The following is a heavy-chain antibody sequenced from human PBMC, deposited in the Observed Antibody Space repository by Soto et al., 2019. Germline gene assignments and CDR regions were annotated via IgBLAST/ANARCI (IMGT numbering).Heavy chain of an antibody. Sequence: EVQLVESGGGLVQPGGSLSLSCAASGLTFSSCWMTWVRQAPGKGLEWVADIKQDGSETYYVDSVKGRFTISRDNAKNSLYLQMNSLRAEDTAVYFCAKETHYYTFWGGYYTFDPWGQGTLVTVSS. CDR2: IKQDGSET. J-gene: IGHJ5*02. V-gene: IGHV3-7*01. CDR3: AKETHYYTFWGGYYTFDP. CDR1: GLTFSSCW. D-gene: IGHD3-3*01.